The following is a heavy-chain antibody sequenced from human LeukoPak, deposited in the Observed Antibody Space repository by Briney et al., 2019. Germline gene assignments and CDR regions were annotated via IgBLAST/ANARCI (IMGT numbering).Heavy chain of an antibody. CDR3: AELGITMIGGV. CDR2: ILYDGSNK. Sequence: GGSLRLSCAASGFTFSSYGMHWVRKAPGRGLEWVAVILYDGSNKYYADSVKGRFTISRDNSKNTLYLQMNSLRAEDTAVYYCAELGITMIGGVWGKGTTVTISS. J-gene: IGHJ6*04. CDR1: GFTFSSYG. D-gene: IGHD3-10*02. V-gene: IGHV3-30*18.